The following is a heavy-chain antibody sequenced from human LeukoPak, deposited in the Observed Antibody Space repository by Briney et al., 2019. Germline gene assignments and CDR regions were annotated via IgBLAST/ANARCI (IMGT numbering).Heavy chain of an antibody. V-gene: IGHV4-59*01. CDR2: IYYSGST. CDR3: ASSPGPHAFDI. Sequence: SETLSLTCTVSGGSISSYYWSWIRQPPGKGLEWIGYIYYSGSTNYNPSLKSRVTISVDTSKNQFSLKLSSVAAADTAVYYCASSPGPHAFDIWGQGTMVTVSS. CDR1: GGSISSYY. J-gene: IGHJ3*02.